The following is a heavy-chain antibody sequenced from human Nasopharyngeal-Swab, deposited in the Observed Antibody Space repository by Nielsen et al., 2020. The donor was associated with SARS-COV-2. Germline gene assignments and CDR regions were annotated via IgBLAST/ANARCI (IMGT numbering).Heavy chain of an antibody. CDR2: ISSNGGST. V-gene: IGHV3-64D*06. CDR1: GFTFSSYA. Sequence: GESLKISCSASGFTFSSYAMHWVRQAPGKGLEYASAISSNGGSTYYADSVKGRFTISRDNSKNTLYLQMSSLRAEDTAVYYCVKLYSSSWYQGYYYYGMDVWGQGTTVTVSS. D-gene: IGHD6-13*01. J-gene: IGHJ6*02. CDR3: VKLYSSSWYQGYYYYGMDV.